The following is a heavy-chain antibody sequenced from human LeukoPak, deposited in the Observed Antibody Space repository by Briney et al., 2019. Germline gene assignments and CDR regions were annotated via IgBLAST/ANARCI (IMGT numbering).Heavy chain of an antibody. J-gene: IGHJ4*02. D-gene: IGHD3-3*01. Sequence: ASVRVSCKASGYTFTSYDINWVRQATGQGLEWMGWMNPNSGNTGYAQKFQGRVTMTRNTSISTAYMELSSLRSEDTAVYYCLRGFDWSGYTYWGQGTLVTVSS. CDR2: MNPNSGNT. V-gene: IGHV1-8*01. CDR1: GYTFTSYD. CDR3: LRGFDWSGYTY.